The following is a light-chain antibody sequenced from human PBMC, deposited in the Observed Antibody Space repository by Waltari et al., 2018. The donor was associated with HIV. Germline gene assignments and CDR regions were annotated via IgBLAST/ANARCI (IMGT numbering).Light chain of an antibody. CDR2: RNS. CDR3: ATWDDSLSLWV. J-gene: IGLJ3*02. CDR1: NSNIGATY. V-gene: IGLV1-47*01. Sequence: QSVLPQPHSASGTPGQRVTISCSGSNSNIGATYASWYQQFPGAAPNLLIYRNSQRPSGVPDRFSGSKSGTSASLAISGLRSDDEANYYCATWDDSLSLWVFGGGTKLTVL.